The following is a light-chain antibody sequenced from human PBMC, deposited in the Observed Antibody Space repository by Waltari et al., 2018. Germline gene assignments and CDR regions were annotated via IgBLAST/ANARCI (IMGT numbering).Light chain of an antibody. CDR3: QQYYNWPLT. V-gene: IGKV3-15*01. CDR1: RSVTNM. Sequence: EIVMTQSPATLSVSPGEGVTLSCRASRSVTNMLAWYQQKPGQAPGLLMYDASTRAAGIPARFSGSESGTEFTLTINSLQSEDFAVYFCQQYYNWPLTFGPGTKVDIK. CDR2: DAS. J-gene: IGKJ3*01.